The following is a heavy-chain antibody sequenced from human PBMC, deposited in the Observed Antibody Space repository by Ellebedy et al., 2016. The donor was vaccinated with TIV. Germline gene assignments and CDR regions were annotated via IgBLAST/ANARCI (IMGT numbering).Heavy chain of an antibody. CDR3: AREEAFHWFES. CDR2: VIPVVGAA. J-gene: IGHJ5*01. Sequence: SVKVSCKASGYTFTNYDINWVRQAPGQGLEWMGGVIPVVGAANYAQKFKDRVTITADVSTSTAYMELSSLRSDDTAVYYCAREEAFHWFESWGQGTLVTVSS. CDR1: GYTFTNYD. V-gene: IGHV1-69*13. D-gene: IGHD2/OR15-2a*01.